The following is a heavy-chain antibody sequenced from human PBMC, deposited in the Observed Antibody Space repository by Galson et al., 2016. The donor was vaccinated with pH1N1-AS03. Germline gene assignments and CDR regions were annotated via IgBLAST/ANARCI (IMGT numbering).Heavy chain of an antibody. J-gene: IGHJ4*02. CDR3: AKDCGLGGSHDD. CDR2: IAYDGSYV. CDR1: ELTLTNYG. Sequence: SLRLSCAASELTLTNYGMHWFRQGPGKGLEWVAFIAYDGSYVNYADFVKGRFTIPRDSSKSTLYLQMNSLRPEDTAVYYCAKDCGLGGSHDDWGQGTLVTVSS. V-gene: IGHV3-30*02. D-gene: IGHD3-16*01.